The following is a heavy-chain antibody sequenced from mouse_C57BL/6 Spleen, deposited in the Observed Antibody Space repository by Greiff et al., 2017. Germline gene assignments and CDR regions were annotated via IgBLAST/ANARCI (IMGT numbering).Heavy chain of an antibody. J-gene: IGHJ2*01. CDR3: ARQIYSNYYFDY. CDR1: GFTFSSYG. D-gene: IGHD2-5*01. V-gene: IGHV5-6*01. Sequence: EVKLVESGGDLVKPGGSLKLSCAASGFTFSSYGMSWVRQTPDKRLEWVATISSGGSYTYYPDSVKGRFTISRDNAKNTLYLQMSSLKSEDTAMYDCARQIYSNYYFDYWGQGTTLTVSS. CDR2: ISSGGSYT.